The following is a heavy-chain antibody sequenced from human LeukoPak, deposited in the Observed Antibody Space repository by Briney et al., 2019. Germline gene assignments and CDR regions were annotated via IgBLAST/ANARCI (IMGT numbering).Heavy chain of an antibody. CDR3: VTDRNYYDSSNYPISPFDN. J-gene: IGHJ4*02. D-gene: IGHD3-22*01. Sequence: GGSLRLSCAASGFTFSGSAMHWVRQAPGKGLEWVSVFYSDQNTYYAASVKGRFTISRDNSKNSLYLQMTSLRAEYTAVYYRVTDRNYYDSSNYPISPFDNWGARTLGTVSP. CDR2: FYSDQNT. CDR1: GFTFSGSA. V-gene: IGHV3-66*01.